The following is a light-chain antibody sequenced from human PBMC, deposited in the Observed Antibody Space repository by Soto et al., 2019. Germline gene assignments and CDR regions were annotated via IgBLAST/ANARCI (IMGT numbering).Light chain of an antibody. V-gene: IGKV3-20*01. CDR2: GAS. CDR1: QSVSSIY. J-gene: IGKJ4*01. Sequence: EIVLTQSPGTLSLSPGERATLSCRASQSVSSIYLAWYQQKPGQAPRLLIYGASSRATGIPDRFSGSGSGTDVTLTISRLEPQDFAVYYCQQYGSSALTVGGGTKVEIK. CDR3: QQYGSSALT.